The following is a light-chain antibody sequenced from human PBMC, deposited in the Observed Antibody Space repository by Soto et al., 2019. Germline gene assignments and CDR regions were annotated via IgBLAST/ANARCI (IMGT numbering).Light chain of an antibody. CDR3: QQYGSSPWT. Sequence: EIVLTQSPGTLSLSPGERATLSCRASQSVTTYLAWYQRKPGQPPRLLIYGASSRATGIPDRFSGSGSATDFNLTISRLEPEDFAVYYCQQYGSSPWTFGQGTKVEIK. CDR1: QSVTTY. V-gene: IGKV3-20*01. CDR2: GAS. J-gene: IGKJ1*01.